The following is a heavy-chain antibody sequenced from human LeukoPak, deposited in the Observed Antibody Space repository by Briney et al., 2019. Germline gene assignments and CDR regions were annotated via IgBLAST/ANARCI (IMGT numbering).Heavy chain of an antibody. CDR2: ISSSGSTI. CDR1: GFTFSSYE. V-gene: IGHV3-48*03. D-gene: IGHD3-10*01. J-gene: IGHJ4*02. Sequence: QPGGSLRLSCAASGFTFSSYEMNWVRQAPGKGLEWVSYISSSGSTIYYADSVKGRFTISRDNAKNSLYLQMNSLRAEGTAVYYCARADYGSGSPPFDYWGQGTLVTVSS. CDR3: ARADYGSGSPPFDY.